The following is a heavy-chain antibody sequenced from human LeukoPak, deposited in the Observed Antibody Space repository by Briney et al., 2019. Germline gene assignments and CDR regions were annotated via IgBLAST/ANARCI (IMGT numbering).Heavy chain of an antibody. J-gene: IGHJ6*02. Sequence: GGSLRLSCAASGFTLRTYAMSWVRQAPGKGLEWVSAISGSGGSTYYTDSVKGRFTISRDNNKNSLYLHMNSLRTEDTALYYCTRTGPYYYYGMDVWGQGTTVAVSS. CDR1: GFTLRTYA. CDR3: TRTGPYYYYGMDV. V-gene: IGHV3-23*01. CDR2: ISGSGGST. D-gene: IGHD3/OR15-3a*01.